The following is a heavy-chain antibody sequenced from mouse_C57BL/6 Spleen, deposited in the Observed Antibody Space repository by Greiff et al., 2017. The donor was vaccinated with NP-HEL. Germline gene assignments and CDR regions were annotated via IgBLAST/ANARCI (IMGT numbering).Heavy chain of an antibody. V-gene: IGHV1-59*01. Sequence: QVQLQQPGAELVRPGTSVKLSCKASGYTFTSYWMHWVKQRPGQGLEWIGVIDPSDSYTNYNQKFKGKATLTVDTSCSTAYMQLSSLTSEDSAVYYCARAWATGYFDYWGQGTTLTVSS. CDR3: ARAWATGYFDY. D-gene: IGHD4-1*02. J-gene: IGHJ2*01. CDR2: IDPSDSYT. CDR1: GYTFTSYW.